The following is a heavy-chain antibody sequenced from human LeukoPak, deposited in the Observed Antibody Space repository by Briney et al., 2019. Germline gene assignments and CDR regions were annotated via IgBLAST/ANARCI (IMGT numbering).Heavy chain of an antibody. CDR1: GFIFSSYC. CDR3: TGNYYGSGSYADFDY. V-gene: IGHV3-74*01. D-gene: IGHD3-10*01. J-gene: IGHJ4*02. CDR2: INTDGSST. Sequence: GGSLRLSCAASGFIFSSYCMHWVRHAPGKGLAWVSRINTDGSSTSYADSVKGRFTISRDNAKNSLYLQMDSLKTEDTAVYYCTGNYYGSGSYADFDYWGQGTLVTVSS.